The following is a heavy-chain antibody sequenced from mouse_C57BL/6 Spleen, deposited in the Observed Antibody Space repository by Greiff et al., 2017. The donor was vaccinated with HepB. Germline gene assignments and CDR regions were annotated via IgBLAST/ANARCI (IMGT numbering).Heavy chain of an antibody. J-gene: IGHJ4*01. CDR1: GYAFSSSW. D-gene: IGHD1-1*01. CDR3: ARRGPYYGSSYYAMDY. Sequence: QVQLQQSGPELVKPGASVKISCKASGYAFSSSWMNWVKQRPGKGLEWIGRIYPGDGDTNYNGKFKGKATLTADKSSSTAYMQLSSLTSEDSAVYFCARRGPYYGSSYYAMDYWGQGTSVTVSS. CDR2: IYPGDGDT. V-gene: IGHV1-82*01.